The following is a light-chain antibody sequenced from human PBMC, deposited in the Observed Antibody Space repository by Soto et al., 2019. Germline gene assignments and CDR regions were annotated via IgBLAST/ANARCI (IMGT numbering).Light chain of an antibody. CDR2: DAS. CDR1: QSVRSN. V-gene: IGKV3-15*01. Sequence: EIVMTQSPATLSASPGETVTLSCRASQSVRSNLAWYQQKPGQAPRLLIYDASTMATGIPARFSGSGSGTEFTLTIKSLQSEDFAVYYCQQYDASPITFGQGTKLEIK. J-gene: IGKJ2*01. CDR3: QQYDASPIT.